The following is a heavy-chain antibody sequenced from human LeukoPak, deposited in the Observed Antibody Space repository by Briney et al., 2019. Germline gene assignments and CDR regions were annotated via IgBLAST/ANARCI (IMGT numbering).Heavy chain of an antibody. CDR1: GGSISSGSYY. CDR2: IYTSGSI. D-gene: IGHD6-19*01. J-gene: IGHJ4*02. CDR3: ARASVAGTGGYYFDY. V-gene: IGHV4-61*02. Sequence: SQTLSLTCTVSGGSISSGSYYWSWIRQPAGKGLEWIGRIYTSGSINYNPPLKSRVTISVDTSKNQFSLKLSSVTAADTAVYYCARASVAGTGGYYFDYWGQGTLVTVSS.